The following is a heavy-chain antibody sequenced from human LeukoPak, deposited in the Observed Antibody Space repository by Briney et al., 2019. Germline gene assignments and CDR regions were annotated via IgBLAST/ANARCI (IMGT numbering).Heavy chain of an antibody. Sequence: GGSLTLSCAASGFTFSSYGMSWVRQAPGKGLEWVSEISGSGDSTYYADTVKGRFTISRDNAKNSLYLQMNSLRAEDTAVYYCARDGSAYYDILTRYSNYMDVWGKGTTVTISS. D-gene: IGHD3-9*01. CDR3: ARDGSAYYDILTRYSNYMDV. J-gene: IGHJ6*03. CDR2: ISGSGDST. V-gene: IGHV3-23*01. CDR1: GFTFSSYG.